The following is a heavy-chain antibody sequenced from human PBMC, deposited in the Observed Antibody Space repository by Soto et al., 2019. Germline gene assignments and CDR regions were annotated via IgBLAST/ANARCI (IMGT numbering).Heavy chain of an antibody. Sequence: QVQLVQSGAEVKTPGSSVRVSCKTAGRTFLISAIAWVRQAPGQGLEWMVGIIPILGTIHIAQNFQRRVNFTADTPTGTAYMDPSTPTSEHTATYFCARGKEWDPPSSHYYFDYWCQGRQVIVSS. D-gene: IGHD1-26*01. J-gene: IGHJ4*02. CDR1: GRTFLISA. CDR3: ARGKEWDPPSSHYYFDY. V-gene: IGHV1-69*06. CDR2: IIPILGTI.